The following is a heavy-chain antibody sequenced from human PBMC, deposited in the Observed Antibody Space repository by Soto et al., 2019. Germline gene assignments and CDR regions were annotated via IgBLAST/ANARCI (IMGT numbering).Heavy chain of an antibody. CDR1: GFTFSSYG. Sequence: WGSLRLSCAASGFTFSSYGMHWVRQAPGKGLEWVAVISYDGSNKYYADSVKGRFTISRDNSKNTLYLQMNSLRAEDTAVYYCASRGITMAVDYWGQGTLVTVSS. V-gene: IGHV3-30*03. CDR3: ASRGITMAVDY. J-gene: IGHJ4*02. D-gene: IGHD3-10*01. CDR2: ISYDGSNK.